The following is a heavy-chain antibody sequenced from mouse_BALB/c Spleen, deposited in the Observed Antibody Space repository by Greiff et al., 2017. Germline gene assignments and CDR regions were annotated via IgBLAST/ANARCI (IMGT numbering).Heavy chain of an antibody. CDR3: TRDTRRGYFDV. CDR1: GFTFSSYT. CDR2: ISSGGSYT. V-gene: IGHV5-6-4*01. J-gene: IGHJ1*01. Sequence: DVMLVESGGGLVKPGGSLKLSCAASGFTFSSYTMSWVRQTPEKRLEWVATISSGGSYTYYPDSVKGRFTISRDNAKNTLYLQMSSLKSEDTAMYYCTRDTRRGYFDVWGAGTTVTVSS.